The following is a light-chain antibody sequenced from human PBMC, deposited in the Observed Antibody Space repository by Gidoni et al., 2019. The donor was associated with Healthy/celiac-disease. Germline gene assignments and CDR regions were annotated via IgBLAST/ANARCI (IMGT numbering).Light chain of an antibody. CDR1: QSVSSSY. V-gene: IGKV3-20*01. J-gene: IGKJ4*01. CDR3: QRYGSSRALT. Sequence: IVLTQSPGTLSLSPGERATLSCRASQSVSSSYLAWYQQKPGQAPRLLIYGASSRATGIPDRFSGSGSGKEFTLTISRLEPEDFALYYCQRYGSSRALTVGGXTKVEIK. CDR2: GAS.